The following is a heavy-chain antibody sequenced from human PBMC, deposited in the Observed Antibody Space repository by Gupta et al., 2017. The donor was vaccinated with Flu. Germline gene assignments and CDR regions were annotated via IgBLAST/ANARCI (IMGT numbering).Heavy chain of an antibody. V-gene: IGHV3-7*01. CDR1: KFTFSRSW. CDR3: ARDNGYNQFDY. Sequence: EERLVESGGGLVQRGGSLRLSCAASKFTFSRSWMTWVRQAPGKGLEWVANIKKDGSGKNYVDSVKGRFTISRDNAENSLYLQMNSLRVEDTAVYYWARDNGYNQFDYCGQGTLVTVSS. CDR2: IKKDGSGK. J-gene: IGHJ4*02. D-gene: IGHD5-12*01.